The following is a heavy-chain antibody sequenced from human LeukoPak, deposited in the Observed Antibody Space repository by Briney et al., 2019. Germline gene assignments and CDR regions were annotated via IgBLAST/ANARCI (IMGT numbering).Heavy chain of an antibody. CDR3: AREPQVWQYSSSSNAHFDY. CDR1: GYTFTSYA. Sequence: ASVKVSCKASGYTFTSYAMNWVRQAPGQGLEWMGWINTNTGNPTYAQGFTGRFVFSLDTSVSTAYLQISSLKAEDTAVYYCAREPQVWQYSSSSNAHFDYWGQGTLVTGSS. CDR2: INTNTGNP. V-gene: IGHV7-4-1*02. D-gene: IGHD6-6*01. J-gene: IGHJ4*02.